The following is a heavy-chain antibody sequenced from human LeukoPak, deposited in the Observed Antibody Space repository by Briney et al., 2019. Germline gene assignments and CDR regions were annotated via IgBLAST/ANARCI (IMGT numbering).Heavy chain of an antibody. Sequence: GGSLRLSCAASGFTFDDYAMHWVRQAPGKGLEWVSGISWNSGSIGYADSVKGRFTISRDNAKNSLYLQMNSLRAEDTALYYCARITGTTGYWGQGTLVTVSS. CDR2: ISWNSGSI. D-gene: IGHD1-20*01. CDR1: GFTFDDYA. J-gene: IGHJ4*02. CDR3: ARITGTTGY. V-gene: IGHV3-9*01.